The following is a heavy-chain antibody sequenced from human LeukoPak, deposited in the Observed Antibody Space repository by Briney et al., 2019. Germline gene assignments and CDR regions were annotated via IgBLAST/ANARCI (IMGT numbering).Heavy chain of an antibody. CDR2: ISYDGNNK. CDR3: AKEPFPRQYTSSWYYFDY. J-gene: IGHJ4*02. CDR1: AFTFSSYG. Sequence: PGGSLRLSCAASAFTFSSYGMHWVRQAPGKGLEWVAVISYDGNNKYYADSVKGRFTISRDNSKSTLYLQMNSLSAEDTAVYYCAKEPFPRQYTSSWYYFDYWGQGTLVTVSS. V-gene: IGHV3-30*18. D-gene: IGHD6-13*01.